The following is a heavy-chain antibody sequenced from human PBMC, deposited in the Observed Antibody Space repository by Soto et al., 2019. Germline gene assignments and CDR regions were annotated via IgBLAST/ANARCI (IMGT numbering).Heavy chain of an antibody. J-gene: IGHJ5*02. CDR2: IYWNEDK. CDR3: AREGDIVPRVFDP. Sequence: QITLKESGPTLVNPTQTLTLICTFSGFSLSTNGVGVGWIRQPPGKALEWLALIYWNEDKRDSPSLKSRLTIPKDTTKNQVSLTVTNLDPVDTATYYCAREGDIVPRVFDPWGQGTVVTVSS. V-gene: IGHV2-5*01. D-gene: IGHD6-6*01. CDR1: GFSLSTNGVG.